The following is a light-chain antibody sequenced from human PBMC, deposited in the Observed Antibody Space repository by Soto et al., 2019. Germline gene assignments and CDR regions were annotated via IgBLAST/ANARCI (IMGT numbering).Light chain of an antibody. CDR1: SSNIGAGYD. CDR3: QSYDSSLSVV. Sequence: QSVLTQAPSVSGAPGQRVTIPCIGSSSNIGAGYDVHWYQQVPGTAPKLLIYDNINRPSGVPDRFSGSKSGTSASLAITGLQSEDEADYYCQSYDSSLSVVFGGGTKVTV. V-gene: IGLV1-40*01. J-gene: IGLJ2*01. CDR2: DNI.